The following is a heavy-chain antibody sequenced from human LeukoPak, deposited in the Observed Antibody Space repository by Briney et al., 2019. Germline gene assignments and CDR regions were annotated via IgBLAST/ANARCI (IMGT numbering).Heavy chain of an antibody. J-gene: IGHJ4*02. D-gene: IGHD2-15*01. Sequence: PGGSLRLSCAASGFTFSSYGMHWVRQAPGKGLEWVAVISYDGSNKYYADSVKGRFTISRDNSKNTLYLRMNSLRAEDTAVYYCARAGFRYCSGGSCYVPHYWGQGTLVTVSS. V-gene: IGHV3-30*03. CDR3: ARAGFRYCSGGSCYVPHY. CDR2: ISYDGSNK. CDR1: GFTFSSYG.